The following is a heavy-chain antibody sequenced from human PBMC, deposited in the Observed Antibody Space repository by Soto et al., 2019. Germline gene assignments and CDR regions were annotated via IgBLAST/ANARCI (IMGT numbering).Heavy chain of an antibody. CDR3: ATPLRAYCGGDCYSSLDY. J-gene: IGHJ4*02. D-gene: IGHD2-21*02. CDR2: ISGSGGST. CDR1: GFTFSSYA. Sequence: VGSLRLSCAASGFTFSSYAMSWVRQAPGKGLEWVSAISGSGGSTYYADSVKGRFTISRDNSKNTLYLQMNSLRAEDTAVYYCATPLRAYCGGDCYSSLDYWGQGTLVTVSS. V-gene: IGHV3-23*01.